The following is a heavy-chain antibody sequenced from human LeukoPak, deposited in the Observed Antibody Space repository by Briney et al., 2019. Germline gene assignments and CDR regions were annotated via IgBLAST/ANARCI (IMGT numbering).Heavy chain of an antibody. V-gene: IGHV1-69*05. CDR2: IIPIFGTA. J-gene: IGHJ6*03. D-gene: IGHD4-23*01. Sequence: GASVKVSCKASGGTFSSYAISWVRQAPGQGLEWMGGIIPIFGTANYAQKFQGRVTITTDESTSTAYMELSSLRSEDTAVYYCAKDSRYPGGYYMDVWGKGTTVTVSS. CDR1: GGTFSSYA. CDR3: AKDSRYPGGYYMDV.